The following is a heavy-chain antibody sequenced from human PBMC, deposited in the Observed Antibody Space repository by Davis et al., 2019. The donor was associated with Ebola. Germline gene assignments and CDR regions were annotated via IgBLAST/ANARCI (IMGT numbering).Heavy chain of an antibody. V-gene: IGHV1-18*01. CDR2: IIPIFGTA. Sequence: ASVKVSCKASRYTFTGYGITWARQALGQGLEWMGGIIPIFGTANYAQKLQGRVTMTTDTSTSTAYMELRSLRYDDTAVYYCARDVGATTDLYYWSQGNLITVSS. CDR1: RYTFTGYG. CDR3: ARDVGATTDLYY. J-gene: IGHJ4*02. D-gene: IGHD1-26*01.